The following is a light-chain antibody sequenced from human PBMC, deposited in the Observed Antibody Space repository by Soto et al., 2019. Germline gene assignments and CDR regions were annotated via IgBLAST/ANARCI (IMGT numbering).Light chain of an antibody. CDR1: QSFSSW. Sequence: DSQMTQYPSTLSASVGDRVTITCRASQSFSSWLAWYQQKPGKAPKLLISKASTLQSGVPPRFSGSGSGTEFTLIISGLQPDDFATYYCQQYESYPMTFGGGTKVEIK. V-gene: IGKV1-5*03. CDR2: KAS. J-gene: IGKJ4*01. CDR3: QQYESYPMT.